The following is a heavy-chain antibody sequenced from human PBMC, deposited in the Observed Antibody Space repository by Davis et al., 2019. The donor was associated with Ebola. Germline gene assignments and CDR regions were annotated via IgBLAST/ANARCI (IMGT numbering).Heavy chain of an antibody. V-gene: IGHV3-7*01. J-gene: IGHJ3*02. D-gene: IGHD3-22*01. CDR3: ARGIRGFEGVFDI. CDR2: INLDGSEK. CDR1: GFTFSGYW. Sequence: PGGSLRLSCAASGFTFSGYWLSWVRQAPGKGLEWVANINLDGSEKFYVDSAKGRFSISADSAKNLVFLQMNSLRGEDTAVYYCARGIRGFEGVFDIWGQGTVVTVSS.